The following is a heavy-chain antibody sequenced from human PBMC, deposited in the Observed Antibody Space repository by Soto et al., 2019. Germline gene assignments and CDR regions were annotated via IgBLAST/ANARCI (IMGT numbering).Heavy chain of an antibody. CDR2: IYTSGST. CDR1: GGSISSYY. D-gene: IGHD3-10*01. CDR3: ARGITMVRGVYYYYYYGMDV. Sequence: SETLSLTCTVSGGSISSYYWSWIRQPAGKGLEWIGRIYTSGSTNYNPSLKSRVTMSVDTSKNQFSLKLSSVTAAGTAVYYCARGITMVRGVYYYYYYGMDVWGQVTTVTVCS. V-gene: IGHV4-4*07. J-gene: IGHJ6*02.